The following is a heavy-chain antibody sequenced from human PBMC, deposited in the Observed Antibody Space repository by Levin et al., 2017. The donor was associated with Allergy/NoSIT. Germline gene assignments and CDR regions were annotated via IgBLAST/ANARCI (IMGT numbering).Heavy chain of an antibody. Sequence: GGSLRLSCAASGFTFSEYYMSWIRQAPGKGLEWISCISSSGSIIYYADSVKGRFTISRDNAKTSLYLQMNSLRAEDTAVYYCARDVSGYNYGSPSSVGDYWGQGTLVTVSS. CDR1: GFTFSEYY. V-gene: IGHV3-11*01. CDR3: ARDVSGYNYGSPSSVGDY. CDR2: ISSSGSII. D-gene: IGHD5-18*01. J-gene: IGHJ4*02.